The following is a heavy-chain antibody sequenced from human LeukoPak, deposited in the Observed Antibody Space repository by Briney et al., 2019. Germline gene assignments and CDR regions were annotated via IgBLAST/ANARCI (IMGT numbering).Heavy chain of an antibody. CDR2: IYSGGST. D-gene: IGHD3-10*01. V-gene: IGHV3-53*01. Sequence: GGSLRLSCAASGFTVSSNYMSWVRQAPGKGLEWVSVIYSGGSTYYADSVKGRFTISRDNSKNTLYLQMNSLRAEVTAVYYCASLDPGDWFDPWGQGTLVTVSS. J-gene: IGHJ5*02. CDR1: GFTVSSNY. CDR3: ASLDPGDWFDP.